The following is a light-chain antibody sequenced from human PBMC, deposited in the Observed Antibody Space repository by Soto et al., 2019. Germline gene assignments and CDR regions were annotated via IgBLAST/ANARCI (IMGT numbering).Light chain of an antibody. CDR3: QQRSTH. J-gene: IGKJ3*01. CDR1: ESIDSY. Sequence: EIVLTQSPATLSLSPGERATLSCRASESIDSYLAWYQHNPGQAPRLLIYNASTRATGIPARFGASGSGTDFTLTIPSLEPEDSAVYYCQQRSTHFGPGTKVHIK. V-gene: IGKV3-11*01. CDR2: NAS.